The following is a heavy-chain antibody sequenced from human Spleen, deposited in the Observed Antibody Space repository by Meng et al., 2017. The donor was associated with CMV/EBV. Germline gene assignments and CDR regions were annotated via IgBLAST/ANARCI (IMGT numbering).Heavy chain of an antibody. V-gene: IGHV4-39*07. CDR2: IYSSGSS. CDR3: AGQMRRDWFDP. D-gene: IGHD5-24*01. Sequence: LREGPTVPVPPPDTLPLSCPVSGASSSGVSYYWGLSRPPPGERLELIWSIYSSGSSYYHPPMKSLVTISVDTSKNQFSMKLSSVTAADAAVYYCAGQMRRDWFDPWGQGTLVTVSS. CDR1: GASSSGVSYY. J-gene: IGHJ5*02.